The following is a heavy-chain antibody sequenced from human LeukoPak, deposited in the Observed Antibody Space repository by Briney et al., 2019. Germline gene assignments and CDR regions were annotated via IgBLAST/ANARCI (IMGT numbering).Heavy chain of an antibody. CDR1: GFTFSDYN. CDR2: ISGSGASGNIV. D-gene: IGHD3-22*01. Sequence: QPGGSLRLSCAASGFTFSDYNMNWVRQAPGKGLEWLSYISGSGASGNIVYYAGSVKGRFSISRDNAMNSLVLQMNIVRAEDTAVYYCARGYYESSGYYSGAGARADYWGQGTLVIVSS. V-gene: IGHV3-48*01. J-gene: IGHJ4*02. CDR3: ARGYYESSGYYSGAGARADY.